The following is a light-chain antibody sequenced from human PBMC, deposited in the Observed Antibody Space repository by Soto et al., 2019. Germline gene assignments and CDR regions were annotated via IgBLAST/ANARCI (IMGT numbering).Light chain of an antibody. J-gene: IGLJ2*01. CDR3: SAYTTRSTLV. Sequence: QSVLTQPASVSGSPGQSITISCTGTSRDVGAYNLVSWYQQHPGKAPKLLIYEVRNRPSGISFRFSGSRSGNTASLIISGLLAEDEADYYCSAYTTRSTLVFGGGTKVTVL. V-gene: IGLV2-14*01. CDR1: SRDVGAYNL. CDR2: EVR.